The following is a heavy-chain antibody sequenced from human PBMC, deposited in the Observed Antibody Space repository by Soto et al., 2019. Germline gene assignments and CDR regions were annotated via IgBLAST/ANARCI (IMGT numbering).Heavy chain of an antibody. D-gene: IGHD3-22*01. CDR1: GFTFSNYG. CDR3: AKDTYYYDSSGYYVFDY. CDR2: ISYDGGNK. Sequence: GGSLRLSCADSGFTFSNYGMHWVRQAPGKGLEWVAAISYDGGNKFYADSVEGRFTISRDNSKSTVYLQMNSLRAEDTSIYYCAKDTYYYDSSGYYVFDYWGQGALVTVSS. J-gene: IGHJ4*02. V-gene: IGHV3-30*18.